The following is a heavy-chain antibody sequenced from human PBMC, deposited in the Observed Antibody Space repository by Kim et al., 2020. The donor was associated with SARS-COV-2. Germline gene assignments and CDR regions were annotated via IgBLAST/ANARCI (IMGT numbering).Heavy chain of an antibody. Sequence: SETLSLTCTVSGGSINGYFWSWIRQPPGKGLQWIGFIYHSGTTSYNPSLKSRVIMSVDTSKNQFSLNLSSVTASDTAVYYCARHRGTSWYYAFDIWGQGTMVTVSS. D-gene: IGHD3-10*01. CDR2: IYHSGTT. V-gene: IGHV4-59*08. CDR1: GGSINGYF. CDR3: ARHRGTSWYYAFDI. J-gene: IGHJ3*02.